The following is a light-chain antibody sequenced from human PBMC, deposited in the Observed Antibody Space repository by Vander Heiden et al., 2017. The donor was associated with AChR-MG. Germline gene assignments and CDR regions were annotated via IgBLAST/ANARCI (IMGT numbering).Light chain of an antibody. J-gene: IGLJ2*01. CDR1: TSDVGGYNY. V-gene: IGLV2-11*01. CDR3: CSYAGSYTVV. CDR2: DGI. Sequence: QSALTQPRSVSGSPGQSVTISCTGTTSDVGGYNYVSRCQTHPGKAPKLMIYDGIKRPSGVPDRFSGSKSGNTASLTISGLQAEDEADYYCCSYAGSYTVVFGGGTKLTVL.